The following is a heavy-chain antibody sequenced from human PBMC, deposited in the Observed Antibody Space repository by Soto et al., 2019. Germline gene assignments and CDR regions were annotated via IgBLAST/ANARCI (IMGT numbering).Heavy chain of an antibody. CDR2: ISYDGSEE. V-gene: IGHV3-30*18. Sequence: QVQLVESGGGVVQPGRSLRVSCAASGFTFRSNGMHWVRQAPGKGLECVAVISYDGSEEYYADSVKGRFAISRDNSRNTLYLQMNNLRPEDTAAYYCAKDIGKQWHFLDYWGQGTLVTVSS. CDR1: GFTFRSNG. CDR3: AKDIGKQWHFLDY. D-gene: IGHD6-19*01. J-gene: IGHJ4*02.